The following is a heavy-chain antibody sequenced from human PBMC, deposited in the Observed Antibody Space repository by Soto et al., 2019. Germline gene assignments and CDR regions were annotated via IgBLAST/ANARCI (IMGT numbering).Heavy chain of an antibody. CDR3: TRYRRILGGHPRGFDY. J-gene: IGHJ4*02. V-gene: IGHV3-53*01. D-gene: IGHD3-10*01. CDR1: GLTVSSNY. Sequence: EVQLVDSGGGLVQPGGSLRLSCAASGLTVSSNYMSWVRQAPGKGLEWVSGFESGGITSYTDSVKGRFTVSRDTSKNTLYLHMNGLRAEDTAVYYCTRYRRILGGHPRGFDYWSQGTLVTVSS. CDR2: FESGGIT.